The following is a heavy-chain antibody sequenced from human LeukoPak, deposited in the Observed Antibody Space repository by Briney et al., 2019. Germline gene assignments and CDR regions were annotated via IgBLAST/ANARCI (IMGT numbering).Heavy chain of an antibody. CDR1: GFTFSSYS. V-gene: IGHV3-21*01. D-gene: IGHD3-22*01. Sequence: GGSLRLSCAASGFTFSSYSMNWVRQAPGKGLEWVSYISSSRDYIFYADSVKGRFTISRDNAKNSLYLQMNSLRAEDTAVYYCARDPYYYDSSGYYGEGFDYWGQGTLVTVSS. CDR3: ARDPYYYDSSGYYGEGFDY. J-gene: IGHJ4*02. CDR2: ISSSRDYI.